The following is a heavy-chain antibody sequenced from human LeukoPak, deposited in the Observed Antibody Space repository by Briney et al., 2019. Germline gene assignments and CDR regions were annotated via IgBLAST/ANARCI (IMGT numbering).Heavy chain of an antibody. J-gene: IGHJ3*02. CDR2: ISYDGSNK. D-gene: IGHD6-19*01. CDR3: ARDQGIAVAADAFDI. Sequence: GGSLRLSCAASGFTFSRYAVIWVRQAPGNGLEWVAVISYDGSNKYHAGSVKGRFTISRDNSKNTLYLQMNSLRAEDTAVYYCARDQGIAVAADAFDIWGQGTMVAVSS. V-gene: IGHV3-30-3*01. CDR1: GFTFSRYA.